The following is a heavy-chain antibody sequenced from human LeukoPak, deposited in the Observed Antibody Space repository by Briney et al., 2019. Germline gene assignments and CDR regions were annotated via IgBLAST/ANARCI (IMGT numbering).Heavy chain of an antibody. D-gene: IGHD6-19*01. Sequence: PGGSLRLSCAASGFTFSSYEMNWVRQAPGKGLEWVSYISSSGSTIYYADSVKGRFTISRDNAKNSLYLQMNSLRAEDTAVYYCARDIVLIAVAVRGSFDIWGQGTMVTVSS. CDR2: ISSSGSTI. CDR1: GFTFSSYE. CDR3: ARDIVLIAVAVRGSFDI. J-gene: IGHJ3*02. V-gene: IGHV3-48*03.